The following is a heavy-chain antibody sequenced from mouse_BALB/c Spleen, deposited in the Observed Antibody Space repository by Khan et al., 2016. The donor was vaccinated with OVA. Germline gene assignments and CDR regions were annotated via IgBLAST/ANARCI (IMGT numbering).Heavy chain of an antibody. D-gene: IGHD2-1*01. Sequence: EVELVESGGGLVQPGGSRKLSCAASGFTFSSFGMHWVRQAPKKGLEWVAYISSGSSTIYYVDTVKGRFTISRDNHKNTLFLQMTSLRSEDTARYYCARSGGNFHWYFDVGGAGTSVTCSS. V-gene: IGHV5-17*02. CDR2: ISSGSSTI. J-gene: IGHJ1*01. CDR3: ARSGGNFHWYFDV. CDR1: GFTFSSFG.